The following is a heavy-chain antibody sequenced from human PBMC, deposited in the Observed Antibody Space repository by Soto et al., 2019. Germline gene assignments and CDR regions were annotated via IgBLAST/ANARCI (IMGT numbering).Heavy chain of an antibody. V-gene: IGHV3-23*01. Sequence: PGGSLRLSCAASGFTFSTYSMNWVRQAPGKGLEWVSAISSSGGSTYYADSVKGRFTISRDNSKNTLYLQMNSLRAEDTAVYYCAKAKDSSSWYPVYFQHWGQGTLVTVSS. CDR2: ISSSGGST. D-gene: IGHD6-13*01. J-gene: IGHJ1*01. CDR3: AKAKDSSSWYPVYFQH. CDR1: GFTFSTYS.